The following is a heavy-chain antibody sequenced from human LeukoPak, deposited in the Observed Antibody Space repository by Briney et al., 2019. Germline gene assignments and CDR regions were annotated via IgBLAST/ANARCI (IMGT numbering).Heavy chain of an antibody. D-gene: IGHD3-3*01. Sequence: GGSLRLSCAASGFTFSSYAMHWVPQAPGKGLEWVAVISYDGSNKYYADSVKGRFTISRDNSKNTLYLQMNSPRAEDTAVYYCARDFSMNYDFWSGYRDKYWFDPWGQGTLVTVSS. CDR3: ARDFSMNYDFWSGYRDKYWFDP. J-gene: IGHJ5*02. CDR1: GFTFSSYA. V-gene: IGHV3-30-3*01. CDR2: ISYDGSNK.